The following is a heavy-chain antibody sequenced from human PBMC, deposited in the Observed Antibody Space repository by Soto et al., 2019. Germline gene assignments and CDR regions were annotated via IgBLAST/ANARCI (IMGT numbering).Heavy chain of an antibody. CDR2: IYYSGST. CDR3: ARPSGLRIGYCGGGSFYSGETWLDP. CDR1: CGYIISISYY. J-gene: IGHJ5*02. V-gene: IGHV4-39*01. D-gene: IGHD2-15*01. Sequence: SQTQSLPYTVSCGYIISISYYWGWIRKPPGKGLEWIGSIYYSGSTYYNPSLKSRVTISVDTSKNQFSLKLSSVTAADTAVYYCARPSGLRIGYCGGGSFYSGETWLDPWGQGTLVTVSS.